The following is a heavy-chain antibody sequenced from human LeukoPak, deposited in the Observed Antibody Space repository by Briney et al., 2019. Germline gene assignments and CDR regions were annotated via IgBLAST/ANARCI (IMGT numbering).Heavy chain of an antibody. CDR3: ARDNMVRGVVDWFDP. J-gene: IGHJ5*02. CDR1: GVSISGYY. CDR2: IYYTGST. Sequence: SETLSLTCTVSGVSISGYYWSWIRQPPGKGLEWIGYIYYTGSTNYSPSLKTRVTISIDTSKNQFSLKLTSVTAADTAMYYCARDNMVRGVVDWFDPWGQGTLVTVSS. V-gene: IGHV4-59*01. D-gene: IGHD3-10*01.